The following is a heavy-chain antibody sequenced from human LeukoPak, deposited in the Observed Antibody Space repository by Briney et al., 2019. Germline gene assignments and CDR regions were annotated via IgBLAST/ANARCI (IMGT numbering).Heavy chain of an antibody. CDR3: ASSNYGDYVVY. CDR2: INPNSGGT. Sequence: ASVKVSCKTSGYNFSGYYMHWVRQAPGQGLEWMGWINPNSGGTNYAQKFQGRVTMTRDTSISTAYMELSRLRSDDTAVYYCASSNYGDYVVYWGQGTLVTVSS. J-gene: IGHJ4*02. D-gene: IGHD4-17*01. V-gene: IGHV1-2*02. CDR1: GYNFSGYY.